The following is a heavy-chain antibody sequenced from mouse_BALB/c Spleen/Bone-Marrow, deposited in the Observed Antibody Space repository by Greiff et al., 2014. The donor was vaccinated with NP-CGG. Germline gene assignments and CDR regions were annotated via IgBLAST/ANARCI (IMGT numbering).Heavy chain of an antibody. V-gene: IGHV1-5*01. CDR1: GYTFSNYW. Sequence: VPLQQSGTVLARPGAAVKMSCKASGYTFSNYWMHWIKQRPGQGLAWIGTIHPGNSDTTYNQKFKGKAKLTAVTSTSTAYMELSSLTNEDSAVYYCTTLARNNCAYWGQGTTLTVSS. CDR2: IHPGNSDT. CDR3: TTLARNNCAY. J-gene: IGHJ2*01. D-gene: IGHD3-1*01.